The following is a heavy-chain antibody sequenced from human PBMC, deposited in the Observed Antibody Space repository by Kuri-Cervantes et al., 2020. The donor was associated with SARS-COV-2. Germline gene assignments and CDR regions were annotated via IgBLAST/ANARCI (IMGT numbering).Heavy chain of an antibody. D-gene: IGHD4-11*01. CDR1: GFSLSNARMG. J-gene: IGHJ4*02. Sequence: SGPTLVKPTETLTLTRTVSGFSLSNARMGVSWIRQPPGKALEWLAHIFSNDEKSYSTSLKGRLTISKDTSKGQVVLTMTNMDPVDTATYYCVRIRAATVIADYWGQGTLVTVSS. CDR3: VRIRAATVIADY. V-gene: IGHV2-26*01. CDR2: IFSNDEK.